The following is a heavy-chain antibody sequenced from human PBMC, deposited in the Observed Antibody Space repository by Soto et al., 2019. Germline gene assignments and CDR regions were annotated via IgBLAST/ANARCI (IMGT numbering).Heavy chain of an antibody. CDR3: AKGLLPTVTTPYGMDV. CDR1: GFTFSSYG. J-gene: IGHJ6*02. D-gene: IGHD4-17*01. V-gene: IGHV3-30*18. Sequence: QVQLVESGGGVVQPGRSLRLSCAASGFTFSSYGMHWVRQAPGKGLEWVAVISYDGSNKYYADSVKGRFTISRDNSKNTLYLQMNSLRAEDTAVYYCAKGLLPTVTTPYGMDVWGQGTTVTVSS. CDR2: ISYDGSNK.